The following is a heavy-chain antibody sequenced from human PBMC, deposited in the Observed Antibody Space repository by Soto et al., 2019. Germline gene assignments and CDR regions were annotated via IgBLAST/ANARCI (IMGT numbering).Heavy chain of an antibody. D-gene: IGHD3-3*01. J-gene: IGHJ6*02. CDR1: GGSISSSSYY. CDR3: AHLYYDFWSGYYTDSYGMDV. Sequence: SETLSLTCTVSGGSISSSSYYWGWIRQPPGKGLEWIGSIFYSGSTYYNPSLKSRVTISVDTSKNQFSLKLSSVTAADTAVYYCAHLYYDFWSGYYTDSYGMDVWGQGTTVT. V-gene: IGHV4-39*01. CDR2: IFYSGST.